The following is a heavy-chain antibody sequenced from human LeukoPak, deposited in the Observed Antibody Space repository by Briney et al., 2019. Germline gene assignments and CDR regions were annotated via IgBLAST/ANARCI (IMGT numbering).Heavy chain of an antibody. CDR3: AGSLGYCTSNVCHLKY. CDR2: ISAQHGQT. V-gene: IGHV1-18*01. Sequence: ASVKVSCKTSGYSENFYGITWVRQVAGQGLEWMGWISAQHGQTEYAPNSQDRVTMTTDTYTNTAYMELRSLRSDDTAVYYCAGSLGYCTSNVCHLKYWGQGNLVTVSS. CDR1: GYSENFYG. D-gene: IGHD2-2*01. J-gene: IGHJ4*02.